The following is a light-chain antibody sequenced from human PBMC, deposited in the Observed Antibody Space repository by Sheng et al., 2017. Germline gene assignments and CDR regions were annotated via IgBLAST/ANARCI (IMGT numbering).Light chain of an antibody. Sequence: EIVLTQSPGTLSLSPGERATLSCRASQSVSSSYLAWYQQKPGQAPRLLIYGASSRATGIPDRFSGSGSGTDFTLTISRLEPEDFALYYCQQYNKWPPLTFGGGTKVEIK. V-gene: IGKV3-20*01. CDR3: QQYNKWPPLT. CDR1: QSVSSSY. CDR2: GAS. J-gene: IGKJ4*01.